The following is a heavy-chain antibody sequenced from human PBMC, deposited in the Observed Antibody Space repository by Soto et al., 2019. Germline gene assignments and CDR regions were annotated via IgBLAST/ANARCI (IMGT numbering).Heavy chain of an antibody. CDR1: GFTFDDYA. CDR3: AKAGRYCSSTSCYYFDY. Sequence: GGSLSLSCAASGFTFDDYAMHWVRQAPGKGLEWVSGISWNSGSIGYADSVKGRFTISRDNAKNSLYLQMNSLRAEDTALYYCAKAGRYCSSTSCYYFDYWGQGTLVTVSS. V-gene: IGHV3-9*01. CDR2: ISWNSGSI. J-gene: IGHJ4*02. D-gene: IGHD2-2*01.